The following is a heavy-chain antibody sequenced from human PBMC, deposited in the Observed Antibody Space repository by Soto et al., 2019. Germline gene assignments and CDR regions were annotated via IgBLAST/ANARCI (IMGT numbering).Heavy chain of an antibody. Sequence: EVQLVESGGGLIQPGGSLRLSCAASGFSVSSNYMSWVRQAPGKGLEWVSVIYTGGSTYYADSVKGRFTISRDNSKNTLYLQMNSLRVEDTAVYYCARSINWPDWFAPWGQGILVTVSS. J-gene: IGHJ5*02. CDR2: IYTGGST. D-gene: IGHD1-1*01. CDR1: GFSVSSNY. V-gene: IGHV3-53*01. CDR3: ARSINWPDWFAP.